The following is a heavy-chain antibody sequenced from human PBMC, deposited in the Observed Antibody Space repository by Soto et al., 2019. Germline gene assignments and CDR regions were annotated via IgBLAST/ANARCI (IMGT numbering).Heavy chain of an antibody. CDR3: ARVVPGAEAWFGP. D-gene: IGHD2-2*01. Sequence: QVQLQESGPGLVKPSETLSLTCTVSGASVSDYYWSWIRQPAGKGLECIGRIFAGGSTNYNPSLKGRVTMSVDTSKSQFSLRLSSVTAADTAVYYCARVVPGAEAWFGPWGQGTLVTVSS. V-gene: IGHV4-4*07. CDR2: IFAGGST. J-gene: IGHJ5*02. CDR1: GASVSDYY.